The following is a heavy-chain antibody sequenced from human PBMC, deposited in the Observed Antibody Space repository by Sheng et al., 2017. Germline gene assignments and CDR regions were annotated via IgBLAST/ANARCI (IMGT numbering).Heavy chain of an antibody. J-gene: IGHJ4*02. CDR1: GSTSRKYG. V-gene: IGHV3-30*18. D-gene: IGHD2-15*01. CDR2: ISNDGSDK. CDR3: AKDTRVIVAAAHLL. Sequence: QVQLVESGGGVVQPGRSLRLSCEASGSTSRKYGMHWVRQGPGKGLEWVATISNDGSDKYYADSVKGRFTISRDNSKNTLFLQMNSLRVEDTALYYCAKDTRVIVAAAHLLWGQGTLVTVSS.